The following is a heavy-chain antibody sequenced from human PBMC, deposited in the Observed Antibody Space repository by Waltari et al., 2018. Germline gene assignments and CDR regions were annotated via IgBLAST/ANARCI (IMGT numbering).Heavy chain of an antibody. CDR3: ARGLGGSSPFDY. J-gene: IGHJ4*02. CDR2: SNPTNGVT. D-gene: IGHD3-16*01. CDR1: GYSFGGYY. Sequence: QVHLVQSGAEVKKSGASVKVSCKASGYSFGGYYWYWVRQAPGKGLEWMGWSNPTNGVTNYAQKFQGRVTMTRDTSINSVYMDLSRLRSDDTAVYFCARGLGGSSPFDYWGRGTLVTVSS. V-gene: IGHV1-2*02.